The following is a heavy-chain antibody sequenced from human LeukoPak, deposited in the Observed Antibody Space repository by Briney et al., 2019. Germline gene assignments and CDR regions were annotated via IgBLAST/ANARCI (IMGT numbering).Heavy chain of an antibody. D-gene: IGHD5-12*01. CDR3: AKDLYGYVSNRFDP. CDR2: ISGSGGST. V-gene: IGHV3-23*01. Sequence: VGSLRLSCAASGFTFSSYAMSWVRQAPGKGLEWVSAISGSGGSTYYADSVKGRFTISRDNSKNTLYLQMNSLRAEDTAVYYCAKDLYGYVSNRFDPWGQGTLVTVSS. CDR1: GFTFSSYA. J-gene: IGHJ5*02.